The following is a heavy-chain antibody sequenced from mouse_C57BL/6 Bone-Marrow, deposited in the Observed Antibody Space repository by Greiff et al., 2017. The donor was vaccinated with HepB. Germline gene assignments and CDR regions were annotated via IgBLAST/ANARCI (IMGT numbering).Heavy chain of an antibody. CDR3: ARALRSVYAMDY. CDR2: SRNKANDYTT. V-gene: IGHV7-1*01. CDR1: GFTFSDFY. D-gene: IGHD1-1*01. Sequence: DVMLVESGGGLVQSGRSLRLSCATSGFTFSDFYMEWVRQAPGKGLEWIAASRNKANDYTTEYSASVKGRFIVSRDTSQSILYLQMNALRAEDTAIYYCARALRSVYAMDYWGQGTSVTVSS. J-gene: IGHJ4*01.